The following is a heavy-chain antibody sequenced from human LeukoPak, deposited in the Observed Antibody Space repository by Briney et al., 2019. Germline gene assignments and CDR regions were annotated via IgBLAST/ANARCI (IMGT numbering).Heavy chain of an antibody. CDR2: INSDGSST. CDR1: GFTFSSYW. Sequence: GGSLRLSCAASGFTFSSYWMHWVRQAPGKGLVWVSRINSDGSSTSYADSVKGRFTISRDNAKNTLYLQVNSLRAEDTAVYYCAREPIAAAGAIDYWGQGTLVTVSS. V-gene: IGHV3-74*01. J-gene: IGHJ4*02. CDR3: AREPIAAAGAIDY. D-gene: IGHD6-13*01.